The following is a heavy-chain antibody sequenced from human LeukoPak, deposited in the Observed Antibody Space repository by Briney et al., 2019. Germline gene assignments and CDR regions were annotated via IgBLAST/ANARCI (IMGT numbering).Heavy chain of an antibody. D-gene: IGHD6-19*01. J-gene: IGHJ4*02. CDR2: ISYDGSNK. CDR1: GFTFSSYG. V-gene: IGHV3-30*03. CDR3: ASGDLVAGLFDY. Sequence: GRSLRLSCAASGFTFSSYGMHWVRQAPGKGLEWVAVISYDGSNKYYADSVKGRFTISRDNSKNTLYLQMNSLRAEGTAVYYCASGDLVAGLFDYWGQGTLVTVSS.